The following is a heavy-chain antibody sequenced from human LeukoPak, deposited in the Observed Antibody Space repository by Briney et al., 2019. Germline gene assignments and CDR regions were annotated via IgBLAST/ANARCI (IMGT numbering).Heavy chain of an antibody. Sequence: GGSLRLSCAASGFTFSSYWMHWVRQAPGKGLEWVSAISGSGGSTYYAGSVKGRFTISRDNSKNTLYLQMNSLRAEDTAVYYCAKAALWFGEFRYYYYYYMDVWGKGTTVTISS. D-gene: IGHD3-10*01. CDR2: ISGSGGST. CDR1: GFTFSSYW. J-gene: IGHJ6*03. CDR3: AKAALWFGEFRYYYYYYMDV. V-gene: IGHV3-23*01.